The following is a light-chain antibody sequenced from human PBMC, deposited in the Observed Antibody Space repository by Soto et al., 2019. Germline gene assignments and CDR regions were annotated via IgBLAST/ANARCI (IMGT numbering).Light chain of an antibody. V-gene: IGKV3D-15*01. Sequence: EIVMTQSPATLSVSPGERATLSCRASQSVSSNLAWYQQKPGQAPRLLNYDAATRATGIPARFSGSASGTKFTLIISSLHSEDFVVYYCQQNNNWPPWTFGQGTKVEIK. CDR3: QQNNNWPPWT. CDR1: QSVSSN. J-gene: IGKJ1*01. CDR2: DAA.